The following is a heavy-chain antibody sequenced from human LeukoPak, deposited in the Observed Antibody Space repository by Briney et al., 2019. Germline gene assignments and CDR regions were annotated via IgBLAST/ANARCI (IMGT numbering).Heavy chain of an antibody. Sequence: PGGSGRLSCAAAGFTFSSDGMHWVRQAPGKGLERVAVIWYDGSNKYYADSVKGRFTISRDNSKNTLYLQMNSLRAEDTAVYYCARDRIDPYYYGMDVWGKGTTVTVSS. V-gene: IGHV3-33*01. CDR1: GFTFSSDG. CDR3: ARDRIDPYYYGMDV. J-gene: IGHJ6*04. CDR2: IWYDGSNK.